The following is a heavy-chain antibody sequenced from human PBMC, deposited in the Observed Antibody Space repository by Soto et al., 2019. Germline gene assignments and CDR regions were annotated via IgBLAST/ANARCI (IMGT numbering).Heavy chain of an antibody. J-gene: IGHJ6*02. CDR3: AGSPGGGAYYYYGMDV. D-gene: IGHD2-15*01. V-gene: IGHV1-69*12. CDR2: IIPIFGTA. CDR1: GGTFSSYA. Sequence: QVQLVQSGAEVKKPGSSVKVSCKASGGTFSSYAISWVRQAPGQGLEWMGGIIPIFGTANYAQKFQGRVTMTADESTSTADMELSSLRSEDTAVYYCAGSPGGGAYYYYGMDVWGQGTTVTVSS.